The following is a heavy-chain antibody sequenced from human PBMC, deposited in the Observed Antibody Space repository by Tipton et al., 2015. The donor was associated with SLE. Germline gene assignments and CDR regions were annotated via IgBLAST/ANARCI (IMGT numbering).Heavy chain of an antibody. D-gene: IGHD2-2*01. J-gene: IGHJ3*02. V-gene: IGHV3-21*01. CDR1: GFTFSSYS. Sequence: SLRLSCAASGFTFSSYSMNWVRQAPGKGLEWVSSISSSSSYIYYADSVKGRFTISRDNAKNSLYLQMNSLRAEDTAVYYCAEMGGVVAPAARWAQGVFDIWGQGTMVTVSS. CDR3: AEMGGVVAPAARWAQGVFDI. CDR2: ISSSSSYI.